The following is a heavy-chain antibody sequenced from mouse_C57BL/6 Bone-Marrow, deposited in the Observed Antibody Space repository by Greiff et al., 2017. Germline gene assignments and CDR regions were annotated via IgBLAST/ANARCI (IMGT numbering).Heavy chain of an antibody. CDR1: GFTFSSYA. J-gene: IGHJ2*01. D-gene: IGHD2-2*01. CDR2: ISDGGSYT. V-gene: IGHV5-4*03. CDR3: ARADGYEDY. Sequence: DVKLVESGGGLVKPGGSLKLSCAASGFTFSSYAMSWVRQTPEKRLEWVATISDGGSYTYYPDNVKGRFTISRDNAKNNLYLQMSHLKSEDTAMYYCARADGYEDYWGQGTTLTVSS.